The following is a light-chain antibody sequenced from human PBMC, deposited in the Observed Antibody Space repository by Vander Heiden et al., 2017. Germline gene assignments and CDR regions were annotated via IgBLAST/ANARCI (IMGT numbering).Light chain of an antibody. Sequence: VMTQSPATLSLSPGQRASLSCRASQSVNINVAWYRQRPGQAPSLLIHAASTRATGVPDRFSGSGSGTEFTLTISSLQSEDFAVYFCQQHSTWPSLTFGGGTRVE. CDR3: QQHSTWPSLT. CDR2: AAS. J-gene: IGKJ4*01. V-gene: IGKV3-15*01. CDR1: QSVNIN.